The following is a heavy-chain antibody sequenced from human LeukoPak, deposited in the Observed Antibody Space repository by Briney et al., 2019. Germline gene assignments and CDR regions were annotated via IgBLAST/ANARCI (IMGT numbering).Heavy chain of an antibody. J-gene: IGHJ5*02. CDR3: ARATVTRWFDP. CDR1: GSAFSSFG. D-gene: IGHD4-17*01. CDR2: IWYDGTNK. V-gene: IGHV3-33*01. Sequence: GGSLRLSCAASGSAFSSFGMYWVRQAPGKGLEWVAVIWYDGTNKYYADSVKGRFTISRDNSKNTLYLQMNSLRAEDTAVYYCARATVTRWFDPWGQGTLVTVSS.